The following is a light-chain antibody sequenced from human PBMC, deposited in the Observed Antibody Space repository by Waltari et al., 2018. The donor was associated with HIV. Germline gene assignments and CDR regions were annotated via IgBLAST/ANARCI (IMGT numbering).Light chain of an antibody. Sequence: EIVLTQSPATLSLSPGERATLSCRASQSVNSYLAWYKKKPGQAPRLLIYDASDRAAGIPARFSGRGSGTDFTLTISSLEPEDFAVYYCQHRSNWPPYSFGQGTKLEIK. CDR2: DAS. CDR3: QHRSNWPPYS. CDR1: QSVNSY. J-gene: IGKJ2*03. V-gene: IGKV3-11*01.